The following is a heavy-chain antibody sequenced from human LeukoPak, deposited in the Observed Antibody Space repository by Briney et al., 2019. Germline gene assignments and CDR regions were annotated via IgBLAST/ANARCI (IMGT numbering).Heavy chain of an antibody. Sequence: PGGSLRLSCAASGFTVSSNYMSWVRQAPGKGLEWVSVIYSGGSTYYADSVKGRFTTSRDNSKNTLYLQMNSLRAEDTAVYYCARDGGLGSSYSADAFDIWGQGTMVTVSS. CDR2: IYSGGST. V-gene: IGHV3-66*01. J-gene: IGHJ3*02. CDR1: GFTVSSNY. D-gene: IGHD2-15*01. CDR3: ARDGGLGSSYSADAFDI.